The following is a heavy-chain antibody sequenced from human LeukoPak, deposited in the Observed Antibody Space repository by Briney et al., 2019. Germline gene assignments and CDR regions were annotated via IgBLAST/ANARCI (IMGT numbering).Heavy chain of an antibody. Sequence: GRSLRLSCAASGFTFDDYAMHWVRQAPGKGLEWVSGISWNSGSIGYADSVKGRFTISRDNAKNSLYLQMNSLRAEDMALYYCAEDYYSSSWYYFDYWGQGTLVTVSS. J-gene: IGHJ4*02. CDR3: AEDYYSSSWYYFDY. D-gene: IGHD6-13*01. V-gene: IGHV3-9*03. CDR1: GFTFDDYA. CDR2: ISWNSGSI.